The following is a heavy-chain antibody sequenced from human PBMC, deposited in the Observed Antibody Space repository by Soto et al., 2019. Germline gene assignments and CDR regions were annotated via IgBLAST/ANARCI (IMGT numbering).Heavy chain of an antibody. CDR2: IYYSVST. Sequence: SEPLSLTCTASGGSISSHHWSWIRQPPGKGLEWIGYIYYSVSTNYNPSLKNRVTISVYTYKKQFSLKLSSVTAADTAVYYCARGGDPAVREDIHDAFDIWGNGKMVTVS. CDR3: ARGGDPAVREDIHDAFDI. CDR1: GGSISSHH. J-gene: IGHJ3*02. V-gene: IGHV4-59*11. D-gene: IGHD3-10*01.